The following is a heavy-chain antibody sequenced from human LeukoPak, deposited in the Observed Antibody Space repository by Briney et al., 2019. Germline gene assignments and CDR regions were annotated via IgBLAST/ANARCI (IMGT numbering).Heavy chain of an antibody. D-gene: IGHD5-18*01. CDR2: IKSKTDGGTT. J-gene: IGHJ4*02. Sequence: PGGSLRLSCAASGFTFTNAWMSWVRQAPGKGLEWAARIKSKTDGGTTDYAAPVKGRFTISRDDSKNTLYLQMNSLRAEDTAVYYCAKDRSTNSYGNFDYWGQGTLVTVSS. CDR1: GFTFTNAW. V-gene: IGHV3-15*01. CDR3: AKDRSTNSYGNFDY.